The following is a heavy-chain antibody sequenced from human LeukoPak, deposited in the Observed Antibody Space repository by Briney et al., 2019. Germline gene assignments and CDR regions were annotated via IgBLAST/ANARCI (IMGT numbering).Heavy chain of an antibody. CDR2: SRNKVNSYTT. Sequence: GGSLRLSCAASGFTFSNAWMSWVRQAPGKGLEWVGRSRNKVNSYTTDYAASVKGRFTISRDDSKNSVYLQINSLKTEDTAVYYCVAMLRGVGYWGQGTLVTVSS. CDR3: VAMLRGVGY. J-gene: IGHJ4*02. CDR1: GFTFSNAW. D-gene: IGHD3-10*01. V-gene: IGHV3-72*01.